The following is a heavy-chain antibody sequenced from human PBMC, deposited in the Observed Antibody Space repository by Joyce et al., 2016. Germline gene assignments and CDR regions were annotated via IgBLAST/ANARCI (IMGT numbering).Heavy chain of an antibody. Sequence: EVQLVESGGGLVQTGGSLRLPCAASGIIFSNNEMNWVRQAPGKGVEWVSSINSDESRIHYADSVRCRFTISRDNARNSLYLEMNSLRVEDTAIYYCTTPSCANWGQGSLVTISS. CDR3: TTPSCAN. J-gene: IGHJ4*02. V-gene: IGHV3-48*03. CDR2: INSDESRI. D-gene: IGHD2-2*01. CDR1: GIIFSNNE.